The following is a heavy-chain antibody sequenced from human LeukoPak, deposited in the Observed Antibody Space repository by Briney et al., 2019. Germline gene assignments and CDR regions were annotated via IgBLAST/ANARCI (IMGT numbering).Heavy chain of an antibody. V-gene: IGHV4-34*01. Sequence: SETLSLTCAVYGGSFSGYYWSWIRQPPGKGLEWIGEINHSGSTNYNPSLKSRVTISVDTSKNQFSLKLSSVTAADTAVYYCARGVPGVGATKDGMDVWGQGTTVTVSS. CDR1: GGSFSGYY. J-gene: IGHJ6*02. D-gene: IGHD1-26*01. CDR3: ARGVPGVGATKDGMDV. CDR2: INHSGST.